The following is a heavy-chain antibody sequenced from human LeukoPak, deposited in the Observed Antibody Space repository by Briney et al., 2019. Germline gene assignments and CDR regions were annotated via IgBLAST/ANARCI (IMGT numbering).Heavy chain of an antibody. CDR3: ASPGSSGSSDY. J-gene: IGHJ4*02. CDR2: IYYSGST. CDR1: GASINSGDYY. D-gene: IGHD3-10*01. V-gene: IGHV4-30-4*01. Sequence: SQTLSLTCTVPGASINSGDYYWTWIRQPPGKGLEWIGYIYYSGSTYYNPSLKSRVTMSVDTSKNQFSLKLSSVTAADTAVYYCASPGSSGSSDYWGQGTLVTVSS.